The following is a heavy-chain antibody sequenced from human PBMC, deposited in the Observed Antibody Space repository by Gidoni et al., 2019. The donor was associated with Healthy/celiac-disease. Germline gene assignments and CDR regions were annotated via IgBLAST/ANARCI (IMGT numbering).Heavy chain of an antibody. Sequence: QVQLVESGGGLVKPGGSLRLSCAASGFTFSDYYMRWIRQAPGKGLEWVSYISSSGSTIYYADSVKGRFTISRDNAKNSLYLQMNSLRAEDTAVYYCARDRGGRYYDFWSGYYYFDYWGQGTLVTVSS. CDR1: GFTFSDYY. CDR2: ISSSGSTI. D-gene: IGHD3-3*01. V-gene: IGHV3-11*01. J-gene: IGHJ4*02. CDR3: ARDRGGRYYDFWSGYYYFDY.